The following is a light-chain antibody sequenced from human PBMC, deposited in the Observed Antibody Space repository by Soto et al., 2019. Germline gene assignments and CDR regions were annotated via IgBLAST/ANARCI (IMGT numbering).Light chain of an antibody. CDR3: QQNNNWPLT. Sequence: EIVMTQSPATLSVSPGERATLSCRASQSVSSNLAWYQQIPGQAPRLLIYGASTRATGVPARFSGSGSGTESTLTISSLQSEDFAVYYCQQNNNWPLTFGGGTKVEIK. CDR2: GAS. J-gene: IGKJ4*01. CDR1: QSVSSN. V-gene: IGKV3-15*01.